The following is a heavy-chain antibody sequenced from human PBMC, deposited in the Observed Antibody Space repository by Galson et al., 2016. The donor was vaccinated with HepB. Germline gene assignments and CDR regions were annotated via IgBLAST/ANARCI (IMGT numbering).Heavy chain of an antibody. CDR3: ARNLYSGADYSVDY. Sequence: SLRLSCAASGYTFSTYSMNWVRQAPGKGLEWVSSISGNSNYIYHADSVKGRSTISRDNAKNSLYLLMDSLRAEDTALYYCARNLYSGADYSVDYWGQGTLVTVSS. D-gene: IGHD4-11*01. J-gene: IGHJ4*02. V-gene: IGHV3-21*01. CDR1: GYTFSTYS. CDR2: ISGNSNYI.